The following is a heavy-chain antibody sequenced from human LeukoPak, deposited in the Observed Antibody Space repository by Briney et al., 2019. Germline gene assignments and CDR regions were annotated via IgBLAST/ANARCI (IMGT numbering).Heavy chain of an antibody. Sequence: GESLKISCKTSGYSFSSYWTGWVRQMPGKGLEWMGIIYPGDSDIKYGPSFQGQVTLSADKSISTAYLQWSSLKASDTAMYYCATSTETWGSFDYWGQGTLVTVSS. CDR1: GYSFSSYW. V-gene: IGHV5-51*01. CDR3: ATSTETWGSFDY. J-gene: IGHJ4*02. D-gene: IGHD1-1*01. CDR2: IYPGDSDI.